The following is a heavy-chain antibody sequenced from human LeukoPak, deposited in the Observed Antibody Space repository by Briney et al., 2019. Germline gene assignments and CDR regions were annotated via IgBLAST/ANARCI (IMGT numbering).Heavy chain of an antibody. CDR3: AGLSSGPLTMIVVPFDY. J-gene: IGHJ4*02. D-gene: IGHD3-22*01. Sequence: GESLKISCKGSGYSFTSYWIGWVRHMPGKGLEWMGIIYPGDSDTRYSPSFQGQVTISADKSISTAYLQWSSLKASDTAMYYCAGLSSGPLTMIVVPFDYWGQGTLVTVSS. V-gene: IGHV5-51*01. CDR2: IYPGDSDT. CDR1: GYSFTSYW.